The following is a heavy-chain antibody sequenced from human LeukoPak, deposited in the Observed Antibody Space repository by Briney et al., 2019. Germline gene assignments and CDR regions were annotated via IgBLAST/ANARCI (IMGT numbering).Heavy chain of an antibody. D-gene: IGHD3-16*02. CDR2: IFYSGST. V-gene: IGHV4-59*01. Sequence: SETLSLTCTVSGGSISGYYWSWVRQPPGKGLEWIGYIFYSGSTNYNPSLKSRVTISGDTSKNQFPLKLTSVTAADTAVYYCARDYHMAVWGKGTSVTVSS. CDR1: GGSISGYY. J-gene: IGHJ6*01. CDR3: ARDYHMAV.